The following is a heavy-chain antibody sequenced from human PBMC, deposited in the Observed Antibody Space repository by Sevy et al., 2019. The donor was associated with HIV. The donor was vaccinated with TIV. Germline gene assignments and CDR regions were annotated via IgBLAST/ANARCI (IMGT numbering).Heavy chain of an antibody. Sequence: GGSLRLSCAASGFTFSTYGMHWVRQAPGKGLEWVAVIWFDGSNTYYADSVKGRFTISRDIAKNTLHLQMNSLRVEDTAVYYCARDLEFYDYGDYGPAFMPDYWGQGPLVIVSS. D-gene: IGHD4-17*01. CDR2: IWFDGSNT. CDR1: GFTFSTYG. CDR3: ARDLEFYDYGDYGPAFMPDY. V-gene: IGHV3-33*01. J-gene: IGHJ4*02.